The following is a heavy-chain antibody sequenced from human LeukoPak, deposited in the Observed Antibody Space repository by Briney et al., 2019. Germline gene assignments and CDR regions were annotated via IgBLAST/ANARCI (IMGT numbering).Heavy chain of an antibody. J-gene: IGHJ4*02. CDR2: IYYSGST. D-gene: IGHD4-17*01. Sequence: SETLSLTCTVSGGSISSYYWSWIRQPPGKGLEWIGYIYYSGSTNYNPSLKSRVTISVDTSKNQFSLKLSSVTAADTAVYYCASGTTVTIDYWGQGTLVTVSS. V-gene: IGHV4-59*12. CDR3: ASGTTVTIDY. CDR1: GGSISSYY.